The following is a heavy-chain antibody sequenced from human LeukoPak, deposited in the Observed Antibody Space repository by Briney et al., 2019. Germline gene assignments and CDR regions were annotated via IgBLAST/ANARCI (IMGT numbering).Heavy chain of an antibody. J-gene: IGHJ6*02. Sequence: GGSLRLSCSASGFTFSSYAMHWVRQAPGKGLEYVSAISSNGGSTYYADSVKGRFTISRDNSKNTLYLQMNSLRAEDTALYYCAKDSRGWLTYGMDVWGQGTTVTVSS. D-gene: IGHD4/OR15-4a*01. CDR2: ISSNGGST. V-gene: IGHV3-64*04. CDR3: AKDSRGWLTYGMDV. CDR1: GFTFSSYA.